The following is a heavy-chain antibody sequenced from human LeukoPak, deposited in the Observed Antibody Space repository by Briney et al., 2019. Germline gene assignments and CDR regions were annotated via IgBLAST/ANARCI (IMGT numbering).Heavy chain of an antibody. Sequence: GASVTVSCKASGYTYTGYYMHWGRQAPGQGVEGRGWINTNSGATHYAKIFQGRGTMTRDTSISKAYMELSSLSSDDAAVYYCARIVDTHMDSWGQGPLVPVSS. CDR3: ARIVDTHMDS. CDR2: INTNSGAT. CDR1: GYTYTGYY. J-gene: IGHJ4*02. V-gene: IGHV1-2*02. D-gene: IGHD3-16*02.